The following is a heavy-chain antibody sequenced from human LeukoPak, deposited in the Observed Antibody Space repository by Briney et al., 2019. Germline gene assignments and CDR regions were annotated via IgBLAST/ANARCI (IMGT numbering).Heavy chain of an antibody. D-gene: IGHD1-26*01. J-gene: IGHJ4*02. V-gene: IGHV4-61*02. Sequence: SQTLSLTCTVSGGSISSGGYYWSWIRQPAGKGLEWIGRIYTSGSTNYNPSLKSRVTMSVDTSKNQFSLKLSSVTAADTAVFYCARENSGSYREFDYWGQGTLVTVSS. CDR2: IYTSGST. CDR1: GGSISSGGYY. CDR3: ARENSGSYREFDY.